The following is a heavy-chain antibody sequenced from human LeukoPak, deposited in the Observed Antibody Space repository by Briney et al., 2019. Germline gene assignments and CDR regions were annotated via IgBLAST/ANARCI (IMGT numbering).Heavy chain of an antibody. CDR2: ISSSGSTI. V-gene: IGHV3-11*04. Sequence: PGGSLRLSCAASGFTFSDYYMSWIRQAPGKGLEWVSYISSSGSTIYYADSVKGRFTISRDNAKNSLYLQMNSLRAEDTAVYYCARDWSVVTPFHAFDIWGQGTMVTVSS. CDR3: ARDWSVVTPFHAFDI. J-gene: IGHJ3*02. D-gene: IGHD3-22*01. CDR1: GFTFSDYY.